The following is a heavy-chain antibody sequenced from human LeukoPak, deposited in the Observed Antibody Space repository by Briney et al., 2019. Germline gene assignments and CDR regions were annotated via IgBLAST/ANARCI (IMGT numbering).Heavy chain of an antibody. Sequence: GGSLRLSCAASGFTFDDYAMHWVRQAPGKGLEWVSGISWNSGSIGYADSVKGRFTISRDNAKNSLYLQMNSLRAEDTAVYYCARDPGPTYPDAFDIWGQGTMVTVSS. CDR3: ARDPGPTYPDAFDI. CDR1: GFTFDDYA. V-gene: IGHV3-9*01. CDR2: ISWNSGSI. J-gene: IGHJ3*02.